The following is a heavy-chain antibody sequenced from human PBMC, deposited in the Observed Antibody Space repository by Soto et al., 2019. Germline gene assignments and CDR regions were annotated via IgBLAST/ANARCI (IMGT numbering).Heavy chain of an antibody. Sequence: SETLSLTCTVSGGSISNYFWSWIRQPPGKGLEWIGYIYYSGSTTYNPSLKSRVTISVDTSKNQFSLKLSSVTAADTAVYYCARDYALGNYYNWFDPWGQGTLVTVSS. D-gene: IGHD3-10*01. V-gene: IGHV4-59*01. J-gene: IGHJ5*02. CDR2: IYYSGST. CDR1: GGSISNYF. CDR3: ARDYALGNYYNWFDP.